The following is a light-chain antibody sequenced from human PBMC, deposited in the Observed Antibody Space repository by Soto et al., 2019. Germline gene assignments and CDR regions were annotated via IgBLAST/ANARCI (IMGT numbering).Light chain of an antibody. J-gene: IGKJ4*01. Sequence: EIVLTQSPATLSLSPGERATLSCRASQSVSTYFAWYQQKPGQAPRLLIYDSSTRATGIPARFSGSGSGTDFTLTISTLESEDFAVDFCQHRFNWPLTSGGGTKVEIK. V-gene: IGKV3-11*01. CDR2: DSS. CDR1: QSVSTY. CDR3: QHRFNWPLT.